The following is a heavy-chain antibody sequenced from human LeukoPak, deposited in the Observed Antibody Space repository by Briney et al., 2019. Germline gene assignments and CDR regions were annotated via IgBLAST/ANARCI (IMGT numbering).Heavy chain of an antibody. CDR2: TYYRSKWYH. J-gene: IGHJ5*02. V-gene: IGHV6-1*01. Sequence: SPTLSLTFAISADSVSINSAAWNWISQSPSRGLEWLGRTYYRSKWYHDYALSEKSRITPDPHTSKNQVSLQLTSVTPEDTAVCYCARTGIVGATSWFDPWGQGTLVTGSS. CDR1: ADSVSINSAA. D-gene: IGHD1-26*01. CDR3: ARTGIVGATSWFDP.